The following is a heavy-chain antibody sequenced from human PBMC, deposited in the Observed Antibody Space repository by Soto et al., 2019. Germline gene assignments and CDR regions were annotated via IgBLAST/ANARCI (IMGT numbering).Heavy chain of an antibody. Sequence: PGGSLRLSCAASGFTFSSYAMHWVRQAPGKGLEWVSGISWNSGSIGYADSVKGRFTISRDNAKNSLYLQMNSLRAEDTALYYCAKFPGDIVVVVAAADAFDIWGQGTMVTVSS. J-gene: IGHJ3*02. V-gene: IGHV3-9*01. CDR2: ISWNSGSI. CDR3: AKFPGDIVVVVAAADAFDI. D-gene: IGHD2-15*01. CDR1: GFTFSSYA.